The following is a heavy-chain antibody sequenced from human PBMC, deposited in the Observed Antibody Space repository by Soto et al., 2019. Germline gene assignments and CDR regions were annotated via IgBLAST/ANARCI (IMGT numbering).Heavy chain of an antibody. CDR1: GYSFTSYW. V-gene: IGHV5-51*01. J-gene: IGHJ6*02. Sequence: GESLKISCKGSGYSFTSYWIGWVRQMPGKGLEWMGIIYPGDSDTRYSPSFQGQVTISADKSISTAYLQWSSLKASDTAMYYCARQGYCGSGSHYYYYGMDVWGQGTTVTVSS. CDR2: IYPGDSDT. CDR3: ARQGYCGSGSHYYYYGMDV. D-gene: IGHD3-10*01.